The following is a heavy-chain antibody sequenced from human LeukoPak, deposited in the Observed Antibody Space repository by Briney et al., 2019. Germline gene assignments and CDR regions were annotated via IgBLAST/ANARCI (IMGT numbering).Heavy chain of an antibody. J-gene: IGHJ6*02. V-gene: IGHV4-59*12. CDR3: ASSPGRMVRGVLPDV. Sequence: PSETLSLTCTVSGGSISSYYWSWIRQSPGKGLEWIGYIYYSGSTNYNPSLKSRVTISVDTSKNQFSLKLSSVTAADTAVYYCASSPGRMVRGVLPDVWGQGTTVTVSS. CDR2: IYYSGST. D-gene: IGHD3-10*01. CDR1: GGSISSYY.